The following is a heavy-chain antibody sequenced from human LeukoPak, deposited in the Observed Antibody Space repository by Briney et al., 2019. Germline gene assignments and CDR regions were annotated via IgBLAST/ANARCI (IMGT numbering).Heavy chain of an antibody. CDR3: ARDGNWNYHPFDP. CDR1: GYTFTSYG. Sequence: ASVKVSCKASGYTFTSYGISWVRQAPGQGLEWMGWINPNSGGTNYAQKFQGRVTMTRETSISTAYMELSRLRFDDTAVYYCARDGNWNYHPFDPRGQGTLVTVSS. CDR2: INPNSGGT. J-gene: IGHJ5*02. D-gene: IGHD1-7*01. V-gene: IGHV1-2*02.